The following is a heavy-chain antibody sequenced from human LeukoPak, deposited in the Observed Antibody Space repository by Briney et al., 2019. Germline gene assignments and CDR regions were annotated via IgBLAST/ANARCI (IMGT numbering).Heavy chain of an antibody. V-gene: IGHV4-59*08. Sequence: SETLSLTCSVSGGSISNYYWSWIRQPPGKGLEYIGYSYYSGSTDCNPSLKSRVTISVDTSKNQFSLMLTSVTAADSAVYYCARQSISSRRAFDIWGQGTMVTVSS. J-gene: IGHJ3*02. CDR2: SYYSGST. D-gene: IGHD6-6*01. CDR3: ARQSISSRRAFDI. CDR1: GGSISNYY.